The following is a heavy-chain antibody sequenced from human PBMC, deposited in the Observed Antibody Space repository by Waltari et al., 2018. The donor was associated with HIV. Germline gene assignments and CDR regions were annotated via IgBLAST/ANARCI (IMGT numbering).Heavy chain of an antibody. J-gene: IGHJ6*02. CDR2: ISPAFGTA. CDR1: GGTFSSYA. CDR3: ARDHRGNKLLYGMDV. V-gene: IGHV1-69*01. Sequence: QVQLVQSGAEVKKPGSSVRVSCKVSGGTFSSYAINGVRQAPRQGLEWMGGISPAFGTANYAERFQGRVTITADEYTSTAYMDLSSLRSEDTAVYFCARDHRGNKLLYGMDVWGQGTTVTV.